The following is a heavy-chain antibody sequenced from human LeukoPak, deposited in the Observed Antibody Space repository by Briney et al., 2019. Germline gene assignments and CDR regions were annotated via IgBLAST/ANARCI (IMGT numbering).Heavy chain of an antibody. CDR1: GGSISSGDYY. CDR3: ARVPNWNYVPNYYYYMDV. V-gene: IGHV4-30-4*08. CDR2: IYYSGST. J-gene: IGHJ6*03. Sequence: SQTLSLTCTVSGGSISSGDYYWSWIRQPPGKGLEWIGYIYYSGSTYYNPSLKSRVTISVDTSKNQFSLKLSSVTGADTVVYYCARVPNWNYVPNYYYYMDVWGKGTTVTVSS. D-gene: IGHD1-7*01.